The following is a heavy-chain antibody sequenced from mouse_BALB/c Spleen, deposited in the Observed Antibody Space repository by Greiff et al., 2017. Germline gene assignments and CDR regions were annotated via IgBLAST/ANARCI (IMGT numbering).Heavy chain of an antibody. D-gene: IGHD2-3*01. CDR3: ARDGGYYLAWFAY. V-gene: IGHV2-9*02. Sequence: QVQLKESGPGLVAPSQSLSITCTVSGFSLTSYGVHWVRQPPGKGLEWLGVIWAGGSTNYNSALMSRLSISKDNSKSQVFLKMNSLQTDDTAMYYCARDGGYYLAWFAYWGQGTLVTVSA. J-gene: IGHJ3*01. CDR2: IWAGGST. CDR1: GFSLTSYG.